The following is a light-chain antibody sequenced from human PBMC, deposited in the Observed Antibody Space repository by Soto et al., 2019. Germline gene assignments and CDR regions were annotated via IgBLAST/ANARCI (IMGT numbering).Light chain of an antibody. CDR2: WAS. J-gene: IGKJ1*01. CDR3: QQCYSTPPT. Sequence: DIVMTQSPDSLAVSLGERATINCKSSQTVLYNSNNKNYVAWYQQKPGQPPKLLIYWASTRESGVPDRFSGSGSGTDFTLTISGLQAEDVAVYYCQQCYSTPPTFGQGIKVEIK. CDR1: QTVLYNSNNKNY. V-gene: IGKV4-1*01.